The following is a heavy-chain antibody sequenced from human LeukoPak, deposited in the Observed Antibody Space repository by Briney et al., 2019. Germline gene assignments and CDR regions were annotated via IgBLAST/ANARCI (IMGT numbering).Heavy chain of an antibody. CDR2: ISAYNGNT. CDR1: GYTFTSYG. V-gene: IGHV1-18*01. J-gene: IGHJ5*02. Sequence: ASVKVSCKASGYTFTSYGISWVRQAPGQGLEWMGWISAYNGNTNYAQKLQGRVTMTTDTSTSTAYMELRSLRSDDTAVYYCASQPFLGGSNWFDPWGQGTLVTVSS. CDR3: ASQPFLGGSNWFDP. D-gene: IGHD3-16*01.